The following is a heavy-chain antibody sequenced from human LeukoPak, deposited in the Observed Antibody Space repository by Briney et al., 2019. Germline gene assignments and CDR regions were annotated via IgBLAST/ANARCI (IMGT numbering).Heavy chain of an antibody. V-gene: IGHV3-9*01. CDR3: AKDYCSSTSCYQGRFDP. D-gene: IGHD2-2*01. J-gene: IGHJ5*02. CDR2: ISWSSGSI. CDR1: GFTFDDYA. Sequence: QPGRSLRLSCAASGFTFDDYAMHWVRQAPGKGLEWVSGISWSSGSIGYADSVKGRFTISRDNAKNSLYLQMNSLRAEDTALYYCAKDYCSSTSCYQGRFDPWGQGTLVTVSS.